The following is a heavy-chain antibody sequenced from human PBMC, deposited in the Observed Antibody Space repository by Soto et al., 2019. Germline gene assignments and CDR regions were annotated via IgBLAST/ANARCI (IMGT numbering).Heavy chain of an antibody. CDR2: ISSTSFTI. CDR1: GFTFSSYS. Sequence: EVQLVESGGTLVQPGGSLRLSCAASGFTFSSYSMNWVRQAPGKGLEWLSYISSTSFTIYYADSVKGRFTISRDNVENSLCLQMSSLRADDTAVYYCARDRRYYGASEEVHYFDYWGLGTLVTVSS. D-gene: IGHD4-17*01. CDR3: ARDRRYYGASEEVHYFDY. V-gene: IGHV3-48*01. J-gene: IGHJ4*01.